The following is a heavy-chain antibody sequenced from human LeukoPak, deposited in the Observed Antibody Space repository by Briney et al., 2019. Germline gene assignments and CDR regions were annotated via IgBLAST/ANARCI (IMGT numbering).Heavy chain of an antibody. D-gene: IGHD2-15*01. V-gene: IGHV4-59*08. CDR2: INYNGNT. Sequence: PSETLSLTCTVVGVSISSSYWSWIRQPPGKGPEWIACINYNGNTKYNPSLNSRVAISADMSKNQLSLELSSVTAADTAVYCCARRMGYCSGGSCYNWFDPWGQGTLVTVSS. J-gene: IGHJ5*02. CDR1: GVSISSSY. CDR3: ARRMGYCSGGSCYNWFDP.